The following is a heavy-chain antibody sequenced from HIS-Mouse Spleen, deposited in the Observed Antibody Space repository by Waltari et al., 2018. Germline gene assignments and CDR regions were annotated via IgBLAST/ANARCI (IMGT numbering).Heavy chain of an antibody. CDR1: GGSFSGYY. CDR3: ARMGPASGSYGDY. D-gene: IGHD1-26*01. J-gene: IGHJ4*02. Sequence: QVQLQQWGAGLLKPSETLSLTCAAYGGSFSGYYWSWIRQPPGKGLEWIGEIHHRGRTKYSPSLKSRVTISVDTSKNQFSLKLSSVTAADTAVYYCARMGPASGSYGDYWGQGTLVTVSS. CDR2: IHHRGRT. V-gene: IGHV4-34*01.